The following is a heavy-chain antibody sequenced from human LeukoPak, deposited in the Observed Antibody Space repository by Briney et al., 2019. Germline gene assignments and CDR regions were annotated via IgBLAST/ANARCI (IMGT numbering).Heavy chain of an antibody. J-gene: IGHJ6*02. V-gene: IGHV3-21*01. D-gene: IGHD3-10*01. CDR1: GFTFSSYS. CDR2: ISNSSSYI. CDR3: ARPRYYYGSGSYFSGMDV. Sequence: GGSLRLSCAASGFTFSSYSMNWVRQAPGKGLEWVSSISNSSSYIYYADSVKGRFTISRDNAKNSLYLQMNSLRAEDTAVYYCARPRYYYGSGSYFSGMDVWGQGTTVTVSS.